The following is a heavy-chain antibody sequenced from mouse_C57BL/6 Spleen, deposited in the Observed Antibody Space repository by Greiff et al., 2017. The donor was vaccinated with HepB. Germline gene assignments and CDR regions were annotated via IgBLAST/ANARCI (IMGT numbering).Heavy chain of an antibody. D-gene: IGHD2-1*01. CDR2: IHPNSGST. Sequence: VQLQQPGAELVKPGASVKLSCKASGYTFTSYWMHWVKQRPGQGLVWIGMIHPNSGSTNYNEKFKSKATLTVDKSTSTAYMQLSSLTSEDSAVYYCARSGGNYYFDYWGQGTTLTVSS. J-gene: IGHJ2*01. V-gene: IGHV1-64*01. CDR1: GYTFTSYW. CDR3: ARSGGNYYFDY.